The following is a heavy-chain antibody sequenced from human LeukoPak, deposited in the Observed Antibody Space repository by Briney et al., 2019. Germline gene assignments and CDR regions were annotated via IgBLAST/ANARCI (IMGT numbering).Heavy chain of an antibody. CDR1: GYTFTDYY. CDR3: ARAKEQTIAARYFDY. V-gene: IGHV1-2*06. Sequence: AASVKVSCKASGYTFTDYYIHWVRQAPGQGLEWIGRINPDSGGTNSAQKFQGRVTMTGDTSISTAYIELSSLRSDDTAVYYCARAKEQTIAARYFDYWGQGTLVTVSS. D-gene: IGHD6-6*01. J-gene: IGHJ4*02. CDR2: INPDSGGT.